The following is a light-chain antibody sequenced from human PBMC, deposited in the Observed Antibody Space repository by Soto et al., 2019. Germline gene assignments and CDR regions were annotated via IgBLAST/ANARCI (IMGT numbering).Light chain of an antibody. J-gene: IGKJ5*01. V-gene: IGKV1-5*03. CDR1: QSINNW. CDR3: QQYSSYSPIT. CDR2: KAS. Sequence: EIQMTQCPSTLSASVGDRLTITCRASQSINNWLAWYQKKPGRAPKLLIYKASVLETVAPSRFSGTGSGTEFTLTINGLQPDDFATYYCQQYSSYSPITFGQGTLLEIK.